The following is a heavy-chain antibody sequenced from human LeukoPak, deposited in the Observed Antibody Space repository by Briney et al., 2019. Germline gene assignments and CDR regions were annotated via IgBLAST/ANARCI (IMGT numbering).Heavy chain of an antibody. D-gene: IGHD1-26*01. CDR1: GGSFSGYY. J-gene: IGHJ4*02. CDR2: INHSGST. Sequence: KPSETLSLTCAVYGGSFSGYYWSWIRQPPGKGLEWIGEINHSGSTNYNSSLKSRVTISVDTSKNQFSLKLSSVTAADTAVYYCARGRGGSSFIYWGQGTLVTVSS. CDR3: ARGRGGSSFIY. V-gene: IGHV4-34*01.